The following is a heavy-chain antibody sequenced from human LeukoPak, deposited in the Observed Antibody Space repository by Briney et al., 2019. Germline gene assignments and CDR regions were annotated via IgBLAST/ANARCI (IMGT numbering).Heavy chain of an antibody. CDR2: ISANNGNT. V-gene: IGHV1-18*01. CDR3: ARVGVVVPSAWFDP. CDR1: GYNFGIFG. J-gene: IGHJ5*02. D-gene: IGHD2-2*01. Sequence: APVKVSCRASGYNFGIFGISWVRQAPGQGLEWMGWISANNGNTTYAQSLQGRVTMTTDTSTSTAYMELRSLRSDDTAVYYCARVGVVVPSAWFDPWGQGTLVTVSS.